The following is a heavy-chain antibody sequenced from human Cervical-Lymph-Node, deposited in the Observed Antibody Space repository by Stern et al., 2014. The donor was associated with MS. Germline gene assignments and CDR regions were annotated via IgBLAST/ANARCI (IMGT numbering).Heavy chain of an antibody. D-gene: IGHD6-13*01. CDR2: IYYCARN. Sequence: QVQLQESGPGLVKPSETLSLTCTVSGGSISSYYWSWIRQPPGKGLERIGYIYYCARNKKNPYLRSRVTISVDTYTHQHSLRLSSGTAADTAVYYCARRWQGSGLFDYWGQGTLVTVSS. CDR3: ARRWQGSGLFDY. J-gene: IGHJ4*02. V-gene: IGHV4-59*01. CDR1: GGSISSYY.